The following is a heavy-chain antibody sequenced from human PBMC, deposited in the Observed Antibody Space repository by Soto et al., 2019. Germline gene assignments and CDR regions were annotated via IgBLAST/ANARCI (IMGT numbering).Heavy chain of an antibody. Sequence: GGFLRLSCAASGFTFSSYGMHWVRQAPGKGLEWMSLISYDGSNKYYVDSVKGRFTISRDNSKNTLFLQMNSLRAGDTAVYYCAKDRLRGGFLTTATTNGMDVWGQGTTVTVSS. V-gene: IGHV3-30*18. CDR3: AKDRLRGGFLTTATTNGMDV. J-gene: IGHJ6*02. CDR2: ISYDGSNK. CDR1: GFTFSSYG. D-gene: IGHD1-26*01.